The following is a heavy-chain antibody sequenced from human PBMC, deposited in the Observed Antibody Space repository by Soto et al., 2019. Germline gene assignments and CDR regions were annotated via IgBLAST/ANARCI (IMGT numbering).Heavy chain of an antibody. J-gene: IGHJ4*02. D-gene: IGHD2-15*01. Sequence: QVQLVQSGAEVKKPGASVKVSCKASGYTFTNNAIHWVRQAPGQRLEWMGWINAANGNTKYSQKFQGRVTITRDTSASTAYMELSSLRSEDTAVYYCARDPGLCSGGSCWGYFDYWGQGTLVTVSS. CDR2: INAANGNT. V-gene: IGHV1-3*01. CDR3: ARDPGLCSGGSCWGYFDY. CDR1: GYTFTNNA.